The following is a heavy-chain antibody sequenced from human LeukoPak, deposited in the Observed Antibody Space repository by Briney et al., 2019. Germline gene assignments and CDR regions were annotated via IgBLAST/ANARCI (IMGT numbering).Heavy chain of an antibody. J-gene: IGHJ4*02. Sequence: GGSLRLSCAASGFTVRTSYMTWVRQAPGKGLEWVSVTDTSGVITYYTDSVKGRFTISRDNSKNTLNLQMDSLRVEDTAVYYCAKGDTGVIRRYYLDSWGQGTLVTVSS. V-gene: IGHV3-53*01. CDR2: TDTSGVIT. CDR3: AKGDTGVIRRYYLDS. CDR1: GFTVRTSY. D-gene: IGHD5-18*01.